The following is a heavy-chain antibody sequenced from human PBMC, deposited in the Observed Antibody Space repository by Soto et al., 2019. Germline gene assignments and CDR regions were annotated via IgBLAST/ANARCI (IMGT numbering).Heavy chain of an antibody. CDR3: ARDRDPMTTVTEIGY. CDR2: MWYDGSNNK. D-gene: IGHD4-17*01. J-gene: IGHJ4*02. Sequence: QVQLVESGGGVVQPGRSLRLSCAASGFTFNNFGIHWVRQASGKGLEWVAFMWYDGSNNKYYADSVKGRFTISRDNSKKTLYLQMNSLRAEDTAVYYCARDRDPMTTVTEIGYWGQGTLVTVSS. V-gene: IGHV3-33*01. CDR1: GFTFNNFG.